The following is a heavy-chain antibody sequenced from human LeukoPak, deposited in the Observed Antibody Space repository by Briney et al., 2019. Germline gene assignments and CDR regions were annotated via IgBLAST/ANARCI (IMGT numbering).Heavy chain of an antibody. Sequence: PGGSLRLSCAASGFTFGSYAMSWVRQAPGKGLEWVSAISGSGGSTYYADSVKGRFTISRDNSKNTLYLQMNSLRAEDTAVYYCARAGYCSSTSCPTAYYMDVWGKGTTVTVSS. CDR2: ISGSGGST. V-gene: IGHV3-23*01. J-gene: IGHJ6*03. D-gene: IGHD2-2*01. CDR1: GFTFGSYA. CDR3: ARAGYCSSTSCPTAYYMDV.